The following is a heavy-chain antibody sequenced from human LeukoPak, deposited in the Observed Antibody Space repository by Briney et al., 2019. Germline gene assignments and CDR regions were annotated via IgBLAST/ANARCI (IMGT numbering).Heavy chain of an antibody. J-gene: IGHJ4*02. D-gene: IGHD6-13*01. CDR3: ADSIAAAGTATATFDY. V-gene: IGHV1-69*13. CDR1: GGTFSSYA. Sequence: SVKVSCKASGGTFSSYAISWVRQAPGQGLEWMGGIIPIFGTANYAQKFQGRVTITADESTSTAYMELSSLRSEDTAVYYCADSIAAAGTATATFDYWGQGTLVTVSS. CDR2: IIPIFGTA.